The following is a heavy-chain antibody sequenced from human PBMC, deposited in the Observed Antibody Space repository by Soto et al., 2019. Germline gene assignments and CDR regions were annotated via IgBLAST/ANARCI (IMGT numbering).Heavy chain of an antibody. CDR2: IYWDDDK. CDR1: GFSLSTSGVG. V-gene: IGHV2-5*02. Sequence: QITLKESGPTLVKPTQTLTLTCTFSGFSLSTSGVGVGWIRQPPGKALEWLALIYWDDDKRYSPSLKSRLTITKDTSKNQVVLTMTNMDPVDTATYYCAHTHCYCSSTSCYGRYFDYWGQGTLVTVSS. CDR3: AHTHCYCSSTSCYGRYFDY. D-gene: IGHD2-2*01. J-gene: IGHJ4*02.